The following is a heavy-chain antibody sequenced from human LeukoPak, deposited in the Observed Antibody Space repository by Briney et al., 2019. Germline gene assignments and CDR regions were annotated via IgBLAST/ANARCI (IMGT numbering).Heavy chain of an antibody. CDR2: IKQDGSEK. D-gene: IGHD3-16*01. CDR3: GREDYDI. CDR1: GFTFRNYW. Sequence: GGSLRLSCAASGFTFRNYWMSWVRQAPGKGLEWVANIKQDGSEKYYVDSVKGRFTISRDNAKNSLYLQLNSLRAEDTAVYYCGREDYDIWGQGTMVTVSS. J-gene: IGHJ3*02. V-gene: IGHV3-7*01.